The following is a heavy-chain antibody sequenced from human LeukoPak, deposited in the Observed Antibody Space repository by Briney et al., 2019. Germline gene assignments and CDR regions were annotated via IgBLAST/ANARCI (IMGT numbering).Heavy chain of an antibody. J-gene: IGHJ3*02. CDR1: GFTFSSYW. Sequence: PGGPLRLSCAASGFTFSSYWMHWVRQVPGKGLVWVSRINSDGSSTSYADSVKGRFTISRDNAKNTLYLQMNSLRAEDTAVYYCARGAYYYDSSGPDAFDIWGQGTMVTVSS. CDR3: ARGAYYYDSSGPDAFDI. D-gene: IGHD3-22*01. CDR2: INSDGSST. V-gene: IGHV3-74*01.